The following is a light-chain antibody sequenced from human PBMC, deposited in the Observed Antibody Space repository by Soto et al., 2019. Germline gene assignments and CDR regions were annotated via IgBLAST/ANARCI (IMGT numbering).Light chain of an antibody. J-gene: IGKJ5*01. CDR3: PHYGRSPSIS. V-gene: IGKV3-20*01. CDR2: GAS. Sequence: EIVLTQSPATLSLSPGERATLSCRANRNFNGTYLTWYQQKPGQAPRLLIYGASRRAHGIPDRFSASGSLTDFSLTICRLEPEDFAIYYCPHYGRSPSISFGNRKRVE. CDR1: RNFNGTY.